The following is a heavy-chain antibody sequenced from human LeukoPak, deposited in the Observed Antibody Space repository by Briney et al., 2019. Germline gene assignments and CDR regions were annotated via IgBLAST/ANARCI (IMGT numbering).Heavy chain of an antibody. Sequence: SETLSLTCTVSGDSFSSYHWSWLRQPPGKALEWIGDISSSGSTSYNPSLKSRLTISVDTSKNQFSLKLSSVTAADTAVYYCARVGRGDHTWGSYYCDHWGQGTLVSVSS. CDR1: GDSFSSYH. CDR3: ARVGRGDHTWGSYYCDH. J-gene: IGHJ4*02. CDR2: ISSSGST. D-gene: IGHD3-16*01. V-gene: IGHV4-59*13.